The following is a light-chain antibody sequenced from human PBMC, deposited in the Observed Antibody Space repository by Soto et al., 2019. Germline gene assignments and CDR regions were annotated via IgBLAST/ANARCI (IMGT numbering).Light chain of an antibody. J-gene: IGKJ2*01. V-gene: IGKV1-5*01. CDR1: SSKW. CDR3: QHTTDFT. Sequence: DLQINQSPSTLAASVGDTVTMTCRSSSKWLAWYQKKPGKAPKLLIYDVSNLERGVPPRFSGSTSGAESTLTITGLQPGDLGTYYCQHTTDFTFGQGTKLDIK. CDR2: DVS.